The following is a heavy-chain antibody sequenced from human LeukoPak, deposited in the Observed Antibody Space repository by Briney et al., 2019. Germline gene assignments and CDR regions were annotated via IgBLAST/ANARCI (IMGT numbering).Heavy chain of an antibody. V-gene: IGHV3-48*01. J-gene: IGHJ4*02. Sequence: GGSLRLSCRASGFTFSTFHMHWVRQAPGKGLEWVSYINYHSQPTYYADSVKGRFTISRDNAKSSLYLQLNDLRAEDTAVYYCAFGRYPFDYWGQGTLVTVSS. D-gene: IGHD3-16*02. CDR3: AFGRYPFDY. CDR1: GFTFSTFH. CDR2: INYHSQPT.